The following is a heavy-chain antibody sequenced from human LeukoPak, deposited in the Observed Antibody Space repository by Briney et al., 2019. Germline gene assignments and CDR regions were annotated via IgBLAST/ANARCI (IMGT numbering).Heavy chain of an antibody. V-gene: IGHV1-18*01. J-gene: IGHJ3*02. CDR2: ISAYNGNT. D-gene: IGHD2-8*01. CDR3: ARVAYCTNGVCSIVGATGAFDI. Sequence: ASVRVSCKASGYTFSGYYIYWVRQARGQGLEWMGWISAYNGNTNYAQKLQGRVTMTTDTSTRTAYMELRSLRSDDTAVYYCARVAYCTNGVCSIVGATGAFDIWGQGTMVTVSS. CDR1: GYTFSGYY.